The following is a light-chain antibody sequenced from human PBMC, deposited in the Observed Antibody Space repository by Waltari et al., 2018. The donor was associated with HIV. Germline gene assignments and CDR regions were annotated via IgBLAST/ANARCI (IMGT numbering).Light chain of an antibody. Sequence: QSALTQSASVSGSPGQSITVSCSGPTTNGRSSQSVSWYQHHPGTAPKLIIYEVSRRPSGVSNRFSGSKSGNTASLTISGLLPDDEAEYFCTSYVSSSTPEFGGGTKLTVL. CDR1: TTNGRSSQS. V-gene: IGLV2-14*01. J-gene: IGLJ3*02. CDR2: EVS. CDR3: TSYVSSSTPE.